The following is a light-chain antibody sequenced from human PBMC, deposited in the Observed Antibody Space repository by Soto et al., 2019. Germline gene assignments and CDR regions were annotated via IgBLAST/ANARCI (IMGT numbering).Light chain of an antibody. V-gene: IGLV1-40*01. CDR1: SSNIGAGYD. CDR2: GNN. Sequence: QSVLTQPPSVSGAPGQRVTISCTGSSSNIGAGYDVHWYQQLPGTAPKLLIYGNNNRPSGVPDRFSGYKSGTSASLAITGLQAEDETDYYGQAYDSSLSGAVFGGGTKLTVL. CDR3: QAYDSSLSGAV. J-gene: IGLJ2*01.